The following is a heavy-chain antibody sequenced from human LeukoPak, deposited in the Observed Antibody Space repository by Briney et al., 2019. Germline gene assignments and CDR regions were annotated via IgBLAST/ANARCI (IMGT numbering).Heavy chain of an antibody. V-gene: IGHV3-48*03. CDR2: ISSSGSTI. CDR3: ARDSYYYDSSGYYSPGWYFDL. CDR1: GFTFSSYE. D-gene: IGHD3-22*01. Sequence: GGPLRLSCAASGFTFSSYEMNWVRQAPGKGLEWVSYISSSGSTIYYADSVKGRFTISRDNAKNSLYLQMNSLRAEDTAVYYCARDSYYYDSSGYYSPGWYFDLWGRGTLVTVSS. J-gene: IGHJ2*01.